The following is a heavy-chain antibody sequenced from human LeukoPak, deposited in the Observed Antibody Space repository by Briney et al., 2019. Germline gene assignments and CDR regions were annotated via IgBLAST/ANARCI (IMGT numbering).Heavy chain of an antibody. D-gene: IGHD3-22*01. V-gene: IGHV3-7*01. CDR3: ASGGYYYDFHAFDI. J-gene: IGHJ3*02. Sequence: GGSLRLSCTVSGFTVSDNSMSWVRQAPGKGLEWVANIKQDGSEKYYVDSVKGRFTISRDNAKNSLYLQMNSLRAEDTAVYYCASGGYYYDFHAFDIWGQGTMVTVSS. CDR2: IKQDGSEK. CDR1: GFTVSDNS.